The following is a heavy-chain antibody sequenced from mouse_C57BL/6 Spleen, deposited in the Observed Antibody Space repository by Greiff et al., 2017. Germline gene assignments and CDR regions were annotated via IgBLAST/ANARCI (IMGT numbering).Heavy chain of an antibody. D-gene: IGHD2-13*01. CDR1: GFTFSNYW. CDR3: TGEDYCGDYAMDY. CDR2: IRLKSDNYAT. Sequence: EVKLMESGGGLVQPGGSMKLSCVASGFTFSNYWMNWVRQSPEKGLEWVAQIRLKSDNYATHYAESVKGRFTISRDDSKSSVYLQMNNLRAEDTGIYYCTGEDYCGDYAMDYWGQGTSVTVSS. J-gene: IGHJ4*01. V-gene: IGHV6-3*01.